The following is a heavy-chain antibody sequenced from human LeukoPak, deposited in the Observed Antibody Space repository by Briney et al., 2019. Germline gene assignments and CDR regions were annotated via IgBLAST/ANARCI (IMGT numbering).Heavy chain of an antibody. CDR3: ARVPSTMLVYYYFDY. J-gene: IGHJ4*02. Sequence: SETLSLACTVSGGSVSSSSYYWGWIRQPPGKGLEWIGSIYYTGSTYYNPSLKSRVTISVDTSKNQFSLKLTSVTAADTAVYYCARVPSTMLVYYYFDYWGQGTLVTVSS. CDR2: IYYTGST. CDR1: GGSVSSSSYY. V-gene: IGHV4-39*07. D-gene: IGHD3-22*01.